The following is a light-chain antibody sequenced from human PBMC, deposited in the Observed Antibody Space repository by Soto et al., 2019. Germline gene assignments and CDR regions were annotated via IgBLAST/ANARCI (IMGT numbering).Light chain of an antibody. Sequence: DIQMTQSPSTLSGSVGERVTITCRASQTISSWLAWYQQKPGKAPKLLIYKASTLKSGVPSRFSGSGSGTEFTLTISSLQPDYFATYYCQHYNSYSEAFGQGTKVELK. CDR3: QHYNSYSEA. V-gene: IGKV1-5*03. CDR2: KAS. CDR1: QTISSW. J-gene: IGKJ1*01.